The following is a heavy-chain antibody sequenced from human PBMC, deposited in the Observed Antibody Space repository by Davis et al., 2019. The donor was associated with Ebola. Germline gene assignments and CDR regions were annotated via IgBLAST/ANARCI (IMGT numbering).Heavy chain of an antibody. CDR3: ARGMGELALN. CDR1: GYTFTSYA. V-gene: IGHV7-4-1*02. D-gene: IGHD3-16*01. J-gene: IGHJ4*02. CDR2: ITTNTASP. Sequence: ASVKVSCKASGYTFTSYAMNWLRQAPGQKFEWLGWITTNTASPTYARGFSERFVFSLDTSVNTAFLQINNLRAEDTAIYYCARGMGELALNWGQGTLVTVSS.